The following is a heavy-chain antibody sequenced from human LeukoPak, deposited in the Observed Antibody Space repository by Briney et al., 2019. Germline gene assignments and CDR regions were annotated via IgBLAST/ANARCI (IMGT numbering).Heavy chain of an antibody. Sequence: ASVKVSCKASGYTFTSYAMHWVRQAPGQRLEWMGWINAGNGITKYSQKFQGRVTITRDTSASTAYMELSSLRSEDTAVYYCAREEWELLLDYWGQGTLVTVSS. CDR2: INAGNGIT. J-gene: IGHJ4*02. D-gene: IGHD1-26*01. CDR1: GYTFTSYA. V-gene: IGHV1-3*01. CDR3: AREEWELLLDY.